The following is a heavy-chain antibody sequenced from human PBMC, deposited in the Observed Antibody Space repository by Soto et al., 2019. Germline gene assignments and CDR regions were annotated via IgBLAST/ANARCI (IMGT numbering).Heavy chain of an antibody. D-gene: IGHD6-19*01. CDR3: ARSLRAVAGLDSFDI. J-gene: IGHJ3*02. CDR1: GFTFNDFS. V-gene: IGHV3-21*01. CDR2: ISSGGSFS. Sequence: LRLSCAASGFTFNDFSMNWVRQAPGKGLEWVSSISSGGSFSFYADSMKGRFTISRDNTMKSLYLQMNSLRAEDTAVYYCARSLRAVAGLDSFDIWGQGTMVTFSS.